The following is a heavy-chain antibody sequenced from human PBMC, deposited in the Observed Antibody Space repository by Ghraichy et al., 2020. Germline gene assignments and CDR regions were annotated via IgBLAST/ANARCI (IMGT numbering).Heavy chain of an antibody. CDR1: GGSISSSSYY. Sequence: SETLSLTCTVSGGSISSSSYYWGWIRQPPGKGLEWIGSIYYSGSTYYNPSLKSRVTISVDTSKNQFSLKLSSVTAADTAVYYCARDFLGFGVVPSWFDPWGQGTLVTVSS. CDR2: IYYSGST. V-gene: IGHV4-39*07. CDR3: ARDFLGFGVVPSWFDP. J-gene: IGHJ5*02. D-gene: IGHD3-3*01.